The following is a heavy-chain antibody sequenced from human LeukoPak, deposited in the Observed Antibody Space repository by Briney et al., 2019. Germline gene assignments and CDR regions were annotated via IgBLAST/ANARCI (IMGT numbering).Heavy chain of an antibody. D-gene: IGHD6-19*01. J-gene: IGHJ6*02. V-gene: IGHV1-18*01. Sequence: ASVKVSCKASGYTFTSYGISWVRQAPGQGLEWMGWISAYNGNTNYAQKLQGRVTMTTDTSTSTAYLGLRSLRSDDTAVYYCARRGCIAVAGTGYYYGMDVWGQGTTVTVSS. CDR2: ISAYNGNT. CDR3: ARRGCIAVAGTGYYYGMDV. CDR1: GYTFTSYG.